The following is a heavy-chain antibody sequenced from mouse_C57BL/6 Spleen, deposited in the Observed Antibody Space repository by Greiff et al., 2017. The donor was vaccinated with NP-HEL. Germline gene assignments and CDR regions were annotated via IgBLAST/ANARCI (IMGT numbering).Heavy chain of an antibody. CDR2: ISSGGSYT. D-gene: IGHD2-3*01. J-gene: IGHJ3*01. CDR1: GFTFSSYG. V-gene: IGHV5-6*01. CDR3: ARHEMAPAPFAY. Sequence: DVHLVESGGDLVKPGGSLKLSCAASGFTFSSYGMSWVRQTPDKRLEWVATISSGGSYTYYPDSVKGRFTISRDNAKNTLYLQMSSLKSEDTAMYYCARHEMAPAPFAYGGQGTLVTVSA.